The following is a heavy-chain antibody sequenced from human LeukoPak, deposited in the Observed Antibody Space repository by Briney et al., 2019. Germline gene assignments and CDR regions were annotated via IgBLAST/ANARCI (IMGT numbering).Heavy chain of an antibody. CDR2: ISGSGGST. V-gene: IGHV3-23*01. CDR3: AKSRSASCYTSGY. D-gene: IGHD2-2*02. Sequence: GGSLRLSCAASGFTFSSYAMSWVRQAPGKRLEWVSAISGSGGSTYYADSVKGRFTISRDNSKNTLYLQMNSLRAEDTAVYYCAKSRSASCYTSGYWGQGTLVTVSS. J-gene: IGHJ4*02. CDR1: GFTFSSYA.